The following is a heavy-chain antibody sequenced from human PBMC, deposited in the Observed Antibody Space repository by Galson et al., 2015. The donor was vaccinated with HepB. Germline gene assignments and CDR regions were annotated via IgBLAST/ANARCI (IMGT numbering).Heavy chain of an antibody. CDR1: GFTFTRSA. V-gene: IGHV1-58*01. CDR2: IVVGSGNT. D-gene: IGHD1-26*01. J-gene: IGHJ6*02. Sequence: SVKVSCKASGFTFTRSAVQWVRQARGQRLEWIGWIVVGSGNTNYAQKFQERVTITRDMSTSTAYMELSSLRSEDTAVYYCAADLVGAIQSPSHYYYYGMDVWGQGTTVTVSS. CDR3: AADLVGAIQSPSHYYYYGMDV.